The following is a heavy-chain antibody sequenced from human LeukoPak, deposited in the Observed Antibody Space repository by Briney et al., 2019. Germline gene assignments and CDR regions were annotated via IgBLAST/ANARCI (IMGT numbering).Heavy chain of an antibody. Sequence: PGGSLRLSCSASGFPFSSYAMHWVRQAPGKGLEYVSAISDNGGSTYYADSVKGRFTISRDNAKNSLYLQMNRLRDEDMAVYYCARDLGSSWSSPTPNWGQGTLVTVSS. D-gene: IGHD6-13*01. CDR1: GFPFSSYA. J-gene: IGHJ4*02. CDR3: ARDLGSSWSSPTPN. V-gene: IGHV3-64*04. CDR2: ISDNGGST.